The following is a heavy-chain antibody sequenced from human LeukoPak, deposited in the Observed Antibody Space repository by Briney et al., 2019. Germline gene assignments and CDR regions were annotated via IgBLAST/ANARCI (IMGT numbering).Heavy chain of an antibody. D-gene: IGHD3-22*01. CDR1: GFTFGDYA. Sequence: PGRSLRLSXTASGFTFGDYAMSWFRQAPGKGLEWVGFIRSKAYGGTTEYAASVKGRFTISRDDSKSIAYLQMNSLKTEDTAVYYCTRGGDWYYYDSSGYLFDYWGQGTLVTVSS. CDR3: TRGGDWYYYDSSGYLFDY. CDR2: IRSKAYGGTT. V-gene: IGHV3-49*03. J-gene: IGHJ4*02.